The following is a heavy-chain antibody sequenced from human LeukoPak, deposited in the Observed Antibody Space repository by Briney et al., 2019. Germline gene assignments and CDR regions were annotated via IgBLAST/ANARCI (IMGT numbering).Heavy chain of an antibody. CDR2: INPNSGGT. CDR3: ARTLPRYCSSTSCSNWFDP. J-gene: IGHJ5*02. V-gene: IGHV1-2*02. D-gene: IGHD2-2*01. CDR1: GYTFTGYY. Sequence: ASVKVSCKASGYTFTGYYMHWVRQAPGQGLEWMGWINPNSGGTNYAQKFQGRVTVTRDTSISTAYMELSRLRSDDTAVYYCARTLPRYCSSTSCSNWFDPWGQGTLVTVSS.